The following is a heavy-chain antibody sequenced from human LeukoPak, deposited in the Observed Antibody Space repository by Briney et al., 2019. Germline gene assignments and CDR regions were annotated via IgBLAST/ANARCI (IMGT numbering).Heavy chain of an antibody. V-gene: IGHV3-11*04. J-gene: IGHJ4*02. D-gene: IGHD6-13*01. Sequence: GGSLRLSCAASGFIFSDYYMTWIRQAPGKGLEWVSYISSSGSTIYYADSVRGRFTMSRDNPKNSLYLQMNSVRAEDTAVYYCARGNIAAAGIHYWGQGTLVIVSS. CDR1: GFIFSDYY. CDR2: ISSSGSTI. CDR3: ARGNIAAAGIHY.